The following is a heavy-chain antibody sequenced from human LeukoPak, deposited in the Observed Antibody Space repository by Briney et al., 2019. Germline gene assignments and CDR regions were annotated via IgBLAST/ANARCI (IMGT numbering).Heavy chain of an antibody. CDR2: IYSGGST. CDR1: GFTFSSYA. Sequence: SGGSLRLSCAASGFTFSSYAMGWVRQAPGKELEWVSVIYSGGSTHYADSVKGRFTISRDNSENTLFLQMNSLRAEDTAVYYCARADGTGGPYDYWGQGTLVTVSS. J-gene: IGHJ4*02. CDR3: ARADGTGGPYDY. V-gene: IGHV3-53*01. D-gene: IGHD3/OR15-3a*01.